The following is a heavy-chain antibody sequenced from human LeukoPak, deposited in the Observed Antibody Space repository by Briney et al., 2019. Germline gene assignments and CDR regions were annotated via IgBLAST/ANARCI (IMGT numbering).Heavy chain of an antibody. Sequence: GESLKISCKGSGYSFTSYWIGWVRQMPGKGLEWMGIIYPGDSDTRYSPSFQGQVTISADKSISTAYLQWSSLKASDTAVYYCARRYYYGSGSYFEYYFDYWGQGTLVTVSS. D-gene: IGHD3-10*01. CDR3: ARRYYYGSGSYFEYYFDY. CDR1: GYSFTSYW. J-gene: IGHJ4*02. V-gene: IGHV5-51*01. CDR2: IYPGDSDT.